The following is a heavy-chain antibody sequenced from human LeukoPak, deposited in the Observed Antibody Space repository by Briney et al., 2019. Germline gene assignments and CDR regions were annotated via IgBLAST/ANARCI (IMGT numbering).Heavy chain of an antibody. Sequence: PETLSLTCTVSGYSISSGYYCGWIRQPPGKGLEWIGSIYHSGSTYYNPSLKSRVTISVDTSKNQLSLKLSSVTAADTAVYYCARDRRGYSYGFDYWGQGTLVTVSS. CDR1: GYSISSGYY. V-gene: IGHV4-38-2*02. D-gene: IGHD5-18*01. CDR2: IYHSGST. J-gene: IGHJ4*02. CDR3: ARDRRGYSYGFDY.